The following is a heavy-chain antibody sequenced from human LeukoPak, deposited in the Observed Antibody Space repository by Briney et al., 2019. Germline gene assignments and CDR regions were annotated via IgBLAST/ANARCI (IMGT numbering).Heavy chain of an antibody. CDR1: GGSISSSSYY. J-gene: IGHJ3*02. D-gene: IGHD3-10*01. V-gene: IGHV4-39*07. CDR3: ASRRHSNYYGSGSYYNEPPDAFDI. CDR2: IYYSGST. Sequence: SETLALTCTVSGGSISSSSYYRGWIRQPPGKGLEWIGSIYYSGSTYYNPSLKSRVTISVDTSKNQFSLKLSSVTAADTAVYYCASRRHSNYYGSGSYYNEPPDAFDIWGQGTMVTVSS.